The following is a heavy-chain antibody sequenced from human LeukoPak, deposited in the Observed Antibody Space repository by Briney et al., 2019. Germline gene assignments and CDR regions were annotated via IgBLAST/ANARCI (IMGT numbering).Heavy chain of an antibody. J-gene: IGHJ6*02. CDR3: ARDRKKTFGVVIISYYYYGMDV. CDR1: GFTFSSYA. D-gene: IGHD3-3*01. CDR2: ISYDGSNK. Sequence: PGGSLRLSCAASGFTFSSYAMHWVRQAPGKGLEWVAVISYDGSNKYYADSVKGRFTISRDNSKNTLYLQMNSLRAEDTAVYYCARDRKKTFGVVIISYYYYGMDVWGQGTTVTVSS. V-gene: IGHV3-30*04.